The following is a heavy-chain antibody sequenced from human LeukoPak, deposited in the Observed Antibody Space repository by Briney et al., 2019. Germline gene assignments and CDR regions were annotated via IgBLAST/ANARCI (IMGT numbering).Heavy chain of an antibody. V-gene: IGHV3-48*01. J-gene: IGHJ4*02. CDR2: ISSSSSTI. Sequence: GGSLRLSCAASGFTFSSYSMNWVRQAPGKGLGWVSYISSSSSTIYYADSVKGRFTISRDNAKNSLYLQMNSLRAEDTAVYYCARASLVKHIVVVTAIPNFDYWGQGTLATVSS. CDR3: ARASLVKHIVVVTAIPNFDY. CDR1: GFTFSSYS. D-gene: IGHD2-21*02.